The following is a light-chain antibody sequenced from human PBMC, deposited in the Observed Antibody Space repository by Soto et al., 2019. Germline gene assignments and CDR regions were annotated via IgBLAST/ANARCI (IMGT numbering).Light chain of an antibody. J-gene: IGKJ3*01. CDR2: GAS. V-gene: IGKV3-20*01. Sequence: IVLTQSPGTLSLSPGGRATLSCRASQSVSSSYLAWYQQQPGQAPRLLIYGASSRATGIPDRFSGSGSGTDFTLTISRLEPEDFAVYYCQKYGSSPFTFGPGTKVDIK. CDR3: QKYGSSPFT. CDR1: QSVSSSY.